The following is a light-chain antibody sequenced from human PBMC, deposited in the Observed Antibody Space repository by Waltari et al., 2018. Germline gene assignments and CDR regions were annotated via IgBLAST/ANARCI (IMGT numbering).Light chain of an antibody. V-gene: IGKV1-5*01. Sequence: DIQMTQSPSTLSASAGDRVTITCRASQRIGSLLAWYQQKPGKAPKLLIYDASSLESGVPSRFSGSGSGTEFTLTINSLQPDDFATYSCQQYYSYFTFGGGAKVEIK. CDR2: DAS. CDR1: QRIGSL. J-gene: IGKJ4*01. CDR3: QQYYSYFT.